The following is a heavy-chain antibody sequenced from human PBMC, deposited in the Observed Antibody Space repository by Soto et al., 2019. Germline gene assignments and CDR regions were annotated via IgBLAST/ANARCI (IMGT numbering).Heavy chain of an antibody. D-gene: IGHD3-22*01. Sequence: SETLSLTCTVSGGSISSGDWSWIRQHPGKGLEWIGYIYYSGSTYYNPSLKSRVIISVDTSKNQFSLKLSSVTAADTAVFYCAGLYPYESSGYHLNYWGQGALVTVSS. CDR1: GGSISSGD. CDR2: IYYSGST. J-gene: IGHJ4*02. V-gene: IGHV4-31*03. CDR3: AGLYPYESSGYHLNY.